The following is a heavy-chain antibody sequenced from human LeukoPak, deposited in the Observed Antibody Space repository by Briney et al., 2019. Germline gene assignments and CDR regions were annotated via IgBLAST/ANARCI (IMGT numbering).Heavy chain of an antibody. CDR2: IYYSGST. V-gene: IGHV4-59*12. D-gene: IGHD2-2*01. J-gene: IGHJ5*02. CDR3: ARKFYCSSTSCYAGLRFDP. CDR1: GGSISSYY. Sequence: SETLSLTCTVSGGSISSYYWSWIRQPPGKGLEWIGYIYYSGSTNYNPSLKSRVTISVDTSKNQFSLKLSSVTAADTAVYYCARKFYCSSTSCYAGLRFDPWGQGTLVTVSS.